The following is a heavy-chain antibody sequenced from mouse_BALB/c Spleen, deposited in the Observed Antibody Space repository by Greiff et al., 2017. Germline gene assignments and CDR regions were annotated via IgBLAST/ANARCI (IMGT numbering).Heavy chain of an antibody. CDR3: TRERADGPFDY. CDR2: ISSGGSYT. V-gene: IGHV5-6-4*01. J-gene: IGHJ2*01. Sequence: DVMLVESGGGLVKPGGSLKLSCAASGFTFSSYTMSWVRQTPEKRLEWVATISSGGSYTYYPDSVKGRFTISRDNAKNTLYLQMSSLKSEDTAMYYCTRERADGPFDYWGQGTTLTVAS. CDR1: GFTFSSYT. D-gene: IGHD2-3*01.